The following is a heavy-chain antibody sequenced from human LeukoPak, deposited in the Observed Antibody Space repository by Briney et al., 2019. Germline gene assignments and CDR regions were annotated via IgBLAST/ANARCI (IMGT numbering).Heavy chain of an antibody. V-gene: IGHV1-69*01. D-gene: IGHD2-15*01. J-gene: IGHJ3*02. CDR3: ARDLVPVDPQKVGAFDI. CDR1: GGTFSSYA. Sequence: ASVKVSCKASGGTFSSYAISWVRQAPGQGREWMGGIIPIFGTANYAQKFQGRVTITADEYTSTAYMELSSVRSEDTAVYYCARDLVPVDPQKVGAFDIWGQGTMVTVSS. CDR2: IIPIFGTA.